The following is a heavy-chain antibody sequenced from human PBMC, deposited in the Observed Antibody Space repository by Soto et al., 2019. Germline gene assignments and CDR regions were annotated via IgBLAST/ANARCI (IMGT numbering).Heavy chain of an antibody. D-gene: IGHD4-17*01. CDR3: ARGRSPSDYGEGY. V-gene: IGHV1-8*01. CDR2: MNPNSGNT. J-gene: IGHJ4*02. CDR1: GYTFTSHD. Sequence: GASVKVSCKASGYTFTSHDINWVRQATGQGLEWMGWMNPNSGNTGYAQKFQGRVTMTGNSSISTAYMELSSLRSEDTAVYYCARGRSPSDYGEGYWGQGTLVTVSS.